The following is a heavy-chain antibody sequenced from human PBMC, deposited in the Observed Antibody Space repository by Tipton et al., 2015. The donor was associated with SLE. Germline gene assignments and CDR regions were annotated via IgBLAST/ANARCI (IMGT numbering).Heavy chain of an antibody. D-gene: IGHD4-17*01. V-gene: IGHV4-34*01. J-gene: IGHJ4*02. Sequence: TLSLTCAVYGGSFSGYYWSWIRQPPGKGLEWIGEINHSGSTNYNPSLKSRVTISVDTSKNQFSLKLSSVTAADTAVYYCARSYGEGDFDSWGQGTPVTVSS. CDR2: INHSGST. CDR1: GGSFSGYY. CDR3: ARSYGEGDFDS.